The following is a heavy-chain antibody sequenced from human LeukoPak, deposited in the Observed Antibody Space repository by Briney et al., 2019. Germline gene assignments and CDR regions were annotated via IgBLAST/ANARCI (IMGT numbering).Heavy chain of an antibody. CDR1: GFTVSSNY. J-gene: IGHJ6*02. Sequence: GGSLRLSCAASGFTVSSNYMSWVRQAPGKGLEWVSGISNSGDSTNYADSVKGRFTISRDNSKNLLYLQMNSLRAEDTALYYCAKAPMGSSWGNYYYGMDVWGQGTTVTVSS. D-gene: IGHD6-13*01. CDR2: ISNSGDST. CDR3: AKAPMGSSWGNYYYGMDV. V-gene: IGHV3-23*01.